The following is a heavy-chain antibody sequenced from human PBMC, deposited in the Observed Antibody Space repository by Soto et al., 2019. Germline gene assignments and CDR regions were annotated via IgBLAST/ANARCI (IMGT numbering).Heavy chain of an antibody. CDR1: GVNFTNHW. V-gene: IGHV3-74*01. CDR3: ARESGDWPLNWFDP. Sequence: PGGALRLSCSASGVNFTNHWMHWVRQAPGKGLVWVSRITSDGKSKAYAESVKGRFAISRDNAKNTVYLQMNGLTVEDTAVYYCARESGDWPLNWFDPWGQGTLVTVSS. D-gene: IGHD2-21*02. J-gene: IGHJ5*02. CDR2: ITSDGKSK.